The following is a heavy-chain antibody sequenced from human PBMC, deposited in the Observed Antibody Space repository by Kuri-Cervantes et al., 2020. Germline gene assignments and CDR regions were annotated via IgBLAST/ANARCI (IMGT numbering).Heavy chain of an antibody. CDR3: ARDLPTCGYSYGSPLGGFDY. D-gene: IGHD5-18*01. J-gene: IGHJ4*02. V-gene: IGHV3-33*01. CDR2: IWYDGSNE. Sequence: GGSLRLSCAASGFAFRNYGMHWVRQAPGKGLERVAVIWYDGSNEDYADSVKGRFTISRDNSKNTLYLQMNSLRAEDTAVYYCARDLPTCGYSYGSPLGGFDYWGQGTLVTVSS. CDR1: GFAFRNYG.